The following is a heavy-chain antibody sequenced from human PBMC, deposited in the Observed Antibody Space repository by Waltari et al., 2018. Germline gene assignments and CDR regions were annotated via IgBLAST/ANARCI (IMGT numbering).Heavy chain of an antibody. J-gene: IGHJ4*02. D-gene: IGHD3-10*01. CDR1: GFTFRTYA. V-gene: IGHV3-23*01. CDR2: ITGNGDTI. CDR3: AKDVSPDGFNDLDY. Sequence: EVQLLESGGGLVQPGESLRLSCAASGFTFRTYAMSWVRQAPGEGLEWVSLITGNGDTIKYADSVKGRFTISRDNSKNTLYLQMNSLRADDMAVYYCAKDVSPDGFNDLDYWGQGTLVTVSS.